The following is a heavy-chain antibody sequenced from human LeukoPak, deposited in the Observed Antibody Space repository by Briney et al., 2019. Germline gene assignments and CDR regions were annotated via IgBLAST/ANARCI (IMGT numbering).Heavy chain of an antibody. J-gene: IGHJ4*02. D-gene: IGHD3-3*01. CDR1: GFTFSSYG. CDR2: IRYDGSNK. V-gene: IGHV3-30*02. CDR3: AGGTYYDFWSGYSNDY. Sequence: GGSLRLSCAASGFTFSSYGMHWVRQAPGKGLEWVAFIRYDGSNKYYADSVKGRFTISRDNAKNSLYLQMNSLRAEDTAVYYCAGGTYYDFWSGYSNDYWGQGTLVTVSS.